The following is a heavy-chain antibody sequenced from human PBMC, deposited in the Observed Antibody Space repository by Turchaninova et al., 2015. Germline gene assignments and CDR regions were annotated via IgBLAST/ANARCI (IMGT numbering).Heavy chain of an antibody. V-gene: IGHV4-38-2*02. CDR1: GYSISSTYY. CDR2: IYHSGST. Sequence: QVQLQESGPGLVKPSATLSLTCTVSGYSISSTYYWGWIRQPPGKGLEWIGSIYHSGSTYYNPALKSRVTISVDTSENQLSLKLTSVTAADTAVYFCARRLVCGSGWCDAFDIWGQGTMVTVSS. J-gene: IGHJ3*02. D-gene: IGHD6-19*01. CDR3: ARRLVCGSGWCDAFDI.